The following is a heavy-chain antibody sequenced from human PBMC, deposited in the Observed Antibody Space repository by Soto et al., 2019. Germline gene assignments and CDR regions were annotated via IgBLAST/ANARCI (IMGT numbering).Heavy chain of an antibody. CDR2: IYPGESDT. D-gene: IGHD1-1*01. CDR1: GYSFTSYW. Sequence: GESLKIPCQGSGYSFTSYWIGWVRPMPGKGLEWMVIIYPGESDTRYSPSFQGQVTISADKSISTAYLQWSSLKASDTAMYYCARRRAILERRGIDAFDIWGQGTMGTVSS. J-gene: IGHJ3*02. CDR3: ARRRAILERRGIDAFDI. V-gene: IGHV5-51*01.